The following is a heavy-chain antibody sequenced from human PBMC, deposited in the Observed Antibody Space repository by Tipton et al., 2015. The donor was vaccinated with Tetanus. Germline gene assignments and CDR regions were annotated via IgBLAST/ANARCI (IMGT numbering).Heavy chain of an antibody. CDR3: ARGADCSGGSCFSGDFDN. D-gene: IGHD2-15*01. CDR2: SWYDGTDK. Sequence: AASGFIFSSYGIHWVRQAPGKGLEWVAVSWYDGTDKYYADSVKGRFTISRDNSKNPLYLQMNSLRAEDTAVYYCARGADCSGGSCFSGDFDNWGQGTQVTVSS. V-gene: IGHV3-33*01. J-gene: IGHJ4*02. CDR1: GFIFSSYG.